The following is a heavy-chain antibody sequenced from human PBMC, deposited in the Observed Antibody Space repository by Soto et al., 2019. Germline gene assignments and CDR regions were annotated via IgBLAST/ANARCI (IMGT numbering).Heavy chain of an antibody. Sequence: QVQRVQSGAEVKKPGASVKDSCKASGYTFTSYDINWVRQATGQGLEWMGWMNHNSGNTGYAQKCQGRVNMTRNTNIRTAYMSLSSLRSEDTAVYYCARGKVGTVDFWGQGPLVNVSS. J-gene: IGHJ4*02. V-gene: IGHV1-8*01. CDR3: ARGKVGTVDF. CDR1: GYTFTSYD. CDR2: MNHNSGNT. D-gene: IGHD1-26*01.